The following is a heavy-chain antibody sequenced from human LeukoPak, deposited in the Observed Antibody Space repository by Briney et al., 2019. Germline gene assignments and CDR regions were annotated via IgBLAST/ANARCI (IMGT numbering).Heavy chain of an antibody. J-gene: IGHJ5*02. CDR1: GGFIGSFY. Sequence: SETPSLTCTLSGGFIGSFYWSWIRQSPGGDLEWIGHVSDFESFSDSDSESVDDSENTSYNPALKSRVTISLDASKTQLSLKLSSVTAADTAVYYCARAASIAVTGTFWFDPWGQGTLVIVSS. CDR3: ARAASIAVTGTFWFDP. V-gene: IGHV4-59*12. CDR2: VSDFESFSDSDSESVDDSENT. D-gene: IGHD6-19*01.